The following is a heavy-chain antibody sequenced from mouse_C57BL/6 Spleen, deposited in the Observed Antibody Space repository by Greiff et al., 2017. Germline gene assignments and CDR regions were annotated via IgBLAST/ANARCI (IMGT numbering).Heavy chain of an antibody. V-gene: IGHV1-69*01. CDR1: GYTFTSYW. CDR3: ARWGLPRYFDV. Sequence: QVQLQQPGAELVMPGASVKLSCKASGYTFTSYWMHWVKQRPGQGLEWIGEIDPSDSYTNYNQKFKGKSTLTVDKSSSTAYMQLSSLTSEDSAVYYCARWGLPRYFDVWGTGTTVTVSS. D-gene: IGHD2-2*01. CDR2: IDPSDSYT. J-gene: IGHJ1*03.